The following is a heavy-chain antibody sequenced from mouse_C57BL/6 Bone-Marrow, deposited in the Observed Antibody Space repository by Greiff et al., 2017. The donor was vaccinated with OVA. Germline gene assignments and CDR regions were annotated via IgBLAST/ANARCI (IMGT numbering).Heavy chain of an antibody. V-gene: IGHV5-4*01. J-gene: IGHJ1*01. CDR2: ISDGGSYT. Sequence: EVQLVESGGGLVKPGGSLKFSCAASGFTFSSYAMSWVRQTPEKRLEWVATISDGGSYTYYPANVKGRFTISRDNAKNNLYLQMSHLKSEDTAMYYCARSISYYGSTNFGHWYFDVWGPGTTLTVSS. D-gene: IGHD1-1*01. CDR1: GFTFSSYA. CDR3: ARSISYYGSTNFGHWYFDV.